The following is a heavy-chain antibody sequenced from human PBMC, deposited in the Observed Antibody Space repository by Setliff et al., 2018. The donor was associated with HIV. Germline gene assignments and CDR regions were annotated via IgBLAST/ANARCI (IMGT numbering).Heavy chain of an antibody. CDR2: IYHSGST. CDR1: GYSISSGFY. CDR3: ARVRLELRQYLFDS. J-gene: IGHJ5*01. V-gene: IGHV4-38-2*01. D-gene: IGHD1-7*01. Sequence: SDTLSLTCAVSGYSISSGFYWGWIRQPPGKGLEWIGSIYHSGSTYYNPSLRSRVTISVDTSKNQFSLKLNSVTAADTAVYYCARVRLELRQYLFDSWGQGSPVTVSS.